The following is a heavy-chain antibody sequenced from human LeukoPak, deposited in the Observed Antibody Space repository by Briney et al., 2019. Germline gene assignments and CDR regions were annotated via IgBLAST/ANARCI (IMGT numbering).Heavy chain of an antibody. D-gene: IGHD3-10*02. CDR1: GFTFSSYE. V-gene: IGHV3-48*03. CDR3: AELGITMIGGV. CDR2: ISSSGSTI. Sequence: GGSLRLSCVASGFTFSSYEMNWVRQVPGKGLEWVSYISSSGSTIYYGDSVKGRFTISRDNAKNSLYLQMNGLRAEDTAVYYCAELGITMIGGVWGKGTTVTISS. J-gene: IGHJ6*04.